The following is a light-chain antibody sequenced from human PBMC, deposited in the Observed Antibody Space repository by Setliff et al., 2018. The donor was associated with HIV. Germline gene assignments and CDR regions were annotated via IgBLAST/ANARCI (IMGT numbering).Light chain of an antibody. CDR1: SADVGGYDF. CDR2: DVG. Sequence: QSVLTQPASVSASPGQSITISCAGTSADVGGYDFVSWYQQHPGKAPKLIIYDVGDRPSGVSNRFSGSKSGDTASLTISGLQAEDEADYYCSSYTSSSTRVFGTGTKATVL. CDR3: SSYTSSSTRV. J-gene: IGLJ1*01. V-gene: IGLV2-14*03.